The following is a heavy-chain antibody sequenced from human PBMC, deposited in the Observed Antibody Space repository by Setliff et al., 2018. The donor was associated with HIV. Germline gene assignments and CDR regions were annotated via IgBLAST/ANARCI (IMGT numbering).Heavy chain of an antibody. CDR1: GYTFTTYA. Sequence: ASVKVSCKASGYTFTTYAIHWVRQAPGQRLEWMGWISPYNGNTNYVQKLQGRVTITTDTSTSTAYMELRSLRSDDTALYYCARKPTGSPSDYWGQGTLVTVSS. V-gene: IGHV1-18*01. D-gene: IGHD2-2*01. CDR2: ISPYNGNT. J-gene: IGHJ4*02. CDR3: ARKPTGSPSDY.